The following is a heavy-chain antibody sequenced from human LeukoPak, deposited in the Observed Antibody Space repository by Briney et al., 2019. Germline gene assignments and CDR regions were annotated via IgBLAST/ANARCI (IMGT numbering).Heavy chain of an antibody. V-gene: IGHV3-23*01. J-gene: IGHJ4*02. CDR2: ISGSGGRT. CDR1: GFTFSSYA. Sequence: GGSLRLSCAASGFTFSSYAMSWVRQAPGKGLEWVSSISGSGGRTSYADSVQGRFTISRDNSKNTLYLELNSLRAEDAAVYFCAMAVIGSGWTLDYWGQGTLVTVS. D-gene: IGHD6-19*01. CDR3: AMAVIGSGWTLDY.